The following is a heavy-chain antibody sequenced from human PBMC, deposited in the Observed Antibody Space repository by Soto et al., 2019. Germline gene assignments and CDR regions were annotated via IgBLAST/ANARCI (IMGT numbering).Heavy chain of an antibody. J-gene: IGHJ1*01. Sequence: PGGSLRLSCAASGFTFSSYAMSWVRQAPGKGLEWVSGISGSGGTTYYADSVKGRFTISRDNSKNTLYLQVSSLRAEDTAVYYCAKDQAAAGTPSRYFHYWGQGTLVTVSS. D-gene: IGHD6-13*01. V-gene: IGHV3-23*01. CDR3: AKDQAAAGTPSRYFHY. CDR1: GFTFSSYA. CDR2: ISGSGGTT.